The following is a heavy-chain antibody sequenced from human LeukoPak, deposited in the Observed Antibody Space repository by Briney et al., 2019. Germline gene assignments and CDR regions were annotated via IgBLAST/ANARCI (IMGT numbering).Heavy chain of an antibody. CDR3: ARGPLSSSSVDY. CDR1: GFTFSSYS. J-gene: IGHJ4*02. D-gene: IGHD6-13*01. Sequence: GGSLRLSCAASGFTFSSYSMTWVRQAPGKGLEWVSSISSSSSYIYYADSVKGRFTISRDNAKNSLYLQMNSLRAEDTAVYYCARGPLSSSSVDYWGQGTLVTVSS. V-gene: IGHV3-21*01. CDR2: ISSSSSYI.